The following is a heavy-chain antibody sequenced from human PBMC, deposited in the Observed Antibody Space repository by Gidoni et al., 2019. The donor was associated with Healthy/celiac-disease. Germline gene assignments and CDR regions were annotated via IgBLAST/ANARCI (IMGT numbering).Heavy chain of an antibody. D-gene: IGHD1-26*01. CDR2: IWYDGSNK. J-gene: IGHJ4*02. CDR1: GFPFSSYG. V-gene: IGHV3-33*01. Sequence: QVQLVESGGGVVQPGRSLRFSCAAPGFPFSSYGMHWVRQVPGKGLEWVAVIWYDGSNKYYADSVKGRFTISRDNSKNTLYLQMNSLRSEDTAVYYCARGIVGATTYFDYWGQGTLVTVSS. CDR3: ARGIVGATTYFDY.